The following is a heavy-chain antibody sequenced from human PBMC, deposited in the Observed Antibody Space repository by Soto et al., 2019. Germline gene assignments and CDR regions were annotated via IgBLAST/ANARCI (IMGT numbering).Heavy chain of an antibody. V-gene: IGHV1-3*01. CDR3: ARAYDSSGSQGYYGMDV. D-gene: IGHD3-22*01. CDR1: GYTFTSYA. J-gene: IGHJ6*02. Sequence: ASVKVSCKASGYTFTSYAMHWVRQAPGQRLEWMGWINAGNGNTKYSQKFQGRVTITRDTSASTAYMELSSLRSEDTAVYYCARAYDSSGSQGYYGMDVWGQGTTVTVSS. CDR2: INAGNGNT.